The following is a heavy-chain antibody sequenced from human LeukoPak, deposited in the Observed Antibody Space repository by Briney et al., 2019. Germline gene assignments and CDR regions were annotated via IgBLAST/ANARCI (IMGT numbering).Heavy chain of an antibody. V-gene: IGHV1-24*01. CDR1: GYTLTELS. J-gene: IGHJ4*02. Sequence: ASVKVSCKVSGYTLTELSMHWVRQAPGKGLEWMGGFDPEDGETIYAQKFQGRVTMTEDTSTDTAYMELSSLRSEDTAVYYCATDRPDHTIFGVVRKYYFDYWGQGTLVTVSS. D-gene: IGHD3-3*01. CDR2: FDPEDGET. CDR3: ATDRPDHTIFGVVRKYYFDY.